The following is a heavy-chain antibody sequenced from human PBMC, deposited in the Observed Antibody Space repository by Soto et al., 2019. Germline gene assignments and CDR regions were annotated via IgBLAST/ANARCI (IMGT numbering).Heavy chain of an antibody. CDR2: IYYGGST. CDR3: ARDCGVVIMKKHYYYYGMDV. CDR1: GGSFTRKS. J-gene: IGHJ6*02. D-gene: IGHD3-3*01. V-gene: IGHV4-59*12. Sequence: SETRSLNCTVAGGSFTRKSPSWIRQPPGKGLEWVGYIYYGGSTSYNPSLKSRVTISLETSKSQFSLRLTSVTAADTAVYYCARDCGVVIMKKHYYYYGMDVWGQGTTVTVS.